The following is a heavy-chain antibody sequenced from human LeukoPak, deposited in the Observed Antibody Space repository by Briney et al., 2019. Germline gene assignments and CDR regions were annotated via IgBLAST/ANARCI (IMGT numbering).Heavy chain of an antibody. CDR2: ISSNGGST. V-gene: IGHV3-64D*06. J-gene: IGHJ5*02. Sequence: VGSLRLSRPCTVCTFLRYPMHGLRQAPGKGLEYVSAISSNGGSTYYADSVKGRFTISRDNSKNTMYLQMSSLRAEDTAVYYCVKNGYSSGWFDNWFDPWGQGTLVTVSS. D-gene: IGHD6-19*01. CDR3: VKNGYSSGWFDNWFDP. CDR1: VCTFLRYP.